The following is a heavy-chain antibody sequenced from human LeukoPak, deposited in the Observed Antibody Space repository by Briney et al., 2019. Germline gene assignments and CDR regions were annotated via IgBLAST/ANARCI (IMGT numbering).Heavy chain of an antibody. V-gene: IGHV3-7*03. CDR3: ATSYDMGWLIGY. CDR1: GFTFGDTW. D-gene: IGHD3/OR15-3a*01. Sequence: PGGSLRLSCAASGFTFGDTWMNWVRQVPGQGLEWVANIKQDGSEKFYVASVKGRFTISRDNGKSSLNLQMNSLRAEDTALYYCATSYDMGWLIGYWGQGTLVTVSS. J-gene: IGHJ4*02. CDR2: IKQDGSEK.